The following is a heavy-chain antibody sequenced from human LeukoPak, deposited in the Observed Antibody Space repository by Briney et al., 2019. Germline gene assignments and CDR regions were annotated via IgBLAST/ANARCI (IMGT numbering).Heavy chain of an antibody. D-gene: IGHD4-23*01. V-gene: IGHV3-30*14. Sequence: GGSLRLSCAASGFTFSSYSMHWVRQAPGKGLEWVAVISYDGSNKYNADSVKGRFTISRDNSKNTLYLQMNSLRAEDTAVYYCARFSVTYFDYWGQGTLVTVSS. CDR3: ARFSVTYFDY. J-gene: IGHJ4*02. CDR1: GFTFSSYS. CDR2: ISYDGSNK.